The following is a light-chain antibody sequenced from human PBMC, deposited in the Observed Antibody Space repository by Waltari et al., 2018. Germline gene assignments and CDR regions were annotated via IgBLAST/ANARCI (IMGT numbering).Light chain of an antibody. CDR2: DVS. CDR1: SSDGGGYNY. Sequence: QSALTQPASVSGSPGQSITIPCTGTSSDGGGYNYVSWYQQYPGKAPKLVIHDVSSRPSGTSDRFSGSKSGNTASLIISGLQADDEADYYCSSYTASRLYVFGTGTKVTVL. CDR3: SSYTASRLYV. V-gene: IGLV2-14*03. J-gene: IGLJ1*01.